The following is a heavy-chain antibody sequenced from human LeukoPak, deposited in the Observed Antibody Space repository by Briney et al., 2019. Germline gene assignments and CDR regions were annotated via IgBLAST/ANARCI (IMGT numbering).Heavy chain of an antibody. CDR1: GFTFSSYS. Sequence: GGSLRLSCAASGFTFSSYSMNWVRQAPGKGLEWVSSISSSSNYRHYGESVKGRFTISRDNSKNTLYLQMSSLRAGDTAVYYCAKDRENYYYYFMDVWGKGITVTISS. CDR3: AKDRENYYYYFMDV. CDR2: ISSSSNYR. D-gene: IGHD1-26*01. V-gene: IGHV3-21*04. J-gene: IGHJ6*03.